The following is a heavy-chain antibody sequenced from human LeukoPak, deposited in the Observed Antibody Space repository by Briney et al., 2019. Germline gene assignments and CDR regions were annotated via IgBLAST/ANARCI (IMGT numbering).Heavy chain of an antibody. V-gene: IGHV3-23*01. CDR3: AKTPVPRPGDWWYFDL. D-gene: IGHD3/OR15-3a*01. J-gene: IGHJ2*01. Sequence: PGGSLRLSCAASGFTFSNYALTWVRQAPGKGLEWLSGISGSGDRTNYADSVKGRFTISRDNFKNSLYLQMNNLRAEDTAVYYCAKTPVPRPGDWWYFDLWGRGTRVTVSS. CDR2: ISGSGDRT. CDR1: GFTFSNYA.